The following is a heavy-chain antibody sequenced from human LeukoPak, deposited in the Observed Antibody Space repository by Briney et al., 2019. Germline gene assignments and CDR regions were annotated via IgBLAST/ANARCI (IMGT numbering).Heavy chain of an antibody. CDR1: GYTFNSYL. J-gene: IGHJ4*02. CDR3: ARIWAEFQLVSDF. Sequence: ASVKVSCKASGYTFNSYLISRVRQVPGQGLEWMGWISGHNGNTDYAQKFKDRVTLTTDTSTSTACMELRSLTSDDTAVYYCARIWAEFQLVSDFWGQGTLITVSP. CDR2: ISGHNGNT. V-gene: IGHV1-18*01. D-gene: IGHD3-10*01.